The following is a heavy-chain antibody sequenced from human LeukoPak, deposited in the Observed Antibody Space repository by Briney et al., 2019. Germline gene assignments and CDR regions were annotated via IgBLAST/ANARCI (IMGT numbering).Heavy chain of an antibody. V-gene: IGHV3-23*01. CDR3: AKVTGIAAAVSNWFDP. D-gene: IGHD6-13*01. CDR2: ISGSGGST. CDR1: GFTFGSYA. J-gene: IGHJ5*02. Sequence: GGSLRLSCAASGFTFGSYAMSWVRQAPGKGLEWVSAISGSGGSTYYADPVKGRFTISRDNSKNTLYLQMNSLRAEDTAVYYCAKVTGIAAAVSNWFDPWGQGTLVTVSS.